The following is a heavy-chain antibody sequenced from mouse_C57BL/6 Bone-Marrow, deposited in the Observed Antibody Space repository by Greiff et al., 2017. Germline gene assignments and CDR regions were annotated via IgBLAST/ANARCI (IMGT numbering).Heavy chain of an antibody. Sequence: DVQRVESGGGLVKPGGSLKLSCAASGFTFSSYTMSWVRQTPETRLEWVATISGGGGNTYYPDSVKGRFTISRDNAKNTLYLQMSSLRSEDTALYYCATYYSKGAWFAYWGQGTLVTVSA. D-gene: IGHD2-5*01. CDR2: ISGGGGNT. V-gene: IGHV5-9*01. J-gene: IGHJ3*01. CDR1: GFTFSSYT. CDR3: ATYYSKGAWFAY.